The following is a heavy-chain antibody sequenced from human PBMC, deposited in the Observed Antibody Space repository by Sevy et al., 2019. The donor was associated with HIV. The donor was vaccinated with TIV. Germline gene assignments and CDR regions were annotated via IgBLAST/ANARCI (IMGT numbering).Heavy chain of an antibody. Sequence: SDTLSLTCTVSGGSINNYYWSWIRQPPGKGLEWIGYIFSSGTTNYNPSLYNRVTFSVDTSKNQFSLRLSSVTAADTAIYYCARQGNTDFYNYYIDVWGNGAAVTVSS. J-gene: IGHJ6*03. V-gene: IGHV4-59*08. CDR1: GGSINNYY. D-gene: IGHD4-17*01. CDR3: ARQGNTDFYNYYIDV. CDR2: IFSSGTT.